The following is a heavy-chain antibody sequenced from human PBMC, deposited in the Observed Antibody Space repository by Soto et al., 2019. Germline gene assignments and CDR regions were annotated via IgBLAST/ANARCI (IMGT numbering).Heavy chain of an antibody. CDR2: IWYDGSNK. V-gene: IGHV3-33*01. CDR3: ARVRTTSGWYVAFDI. Sequence: GGSLRLSCAASGFTFSSYGMHWVRQAPGKGLEWVAVIWYDGSNKYYADSVKGRFTISRDNSKNTLYLQMNSLRAEDTAVYYCARVRTTSGWYVAFDIWGQGTMVTVSS. J-gene: IGHJ3*02. CDR1: GFTFSSYG. D-gene: IGHD6-19*01.